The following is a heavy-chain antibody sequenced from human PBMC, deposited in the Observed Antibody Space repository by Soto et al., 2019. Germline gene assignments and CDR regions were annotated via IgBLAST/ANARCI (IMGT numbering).Heavy chain of an antibody. CDR3: AKEENEDDYGVPTGAFDI. J-gene: IGHJ3*02. CDR1: GFTFSSYS. CDR2: ISSSSSTI. Sequence: PGGSLRLSCAASGFTFSSYSMNWVRQAPGKGLEWVSYISSSSSTIYYADSVKGRFTISRDNAKNSLYLQMNSLRAEDTAVYYCAKEENEDDYGVPTGAFDIWGQGTMVTVSS. V-gene: IGHV3-48*01. D-gene: IGHD4-17*01.